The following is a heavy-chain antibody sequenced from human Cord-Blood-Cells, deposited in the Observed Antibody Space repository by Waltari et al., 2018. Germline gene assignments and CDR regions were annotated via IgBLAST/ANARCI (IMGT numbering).Heavy chain of an antibody. CDR3: ARARRGDAFDI. Sequence: VQLQESGPGLVKPSPTLSLTCPVSGGSVSRAGSHLSWLRQPPGKGLGWIGYIYYCGSTYYYPSLKSRVTISVETSKNQFALKLSSVTAADTAVYYCARARRGDAFDIWGQGTMVTVSS. CDR2: IYYCGST. D-gene: IGHD3-10*01. V-gene: IGHV4-31*03. J-gene: IGHJ3*02. CDR1: GGSVSRAGSH.